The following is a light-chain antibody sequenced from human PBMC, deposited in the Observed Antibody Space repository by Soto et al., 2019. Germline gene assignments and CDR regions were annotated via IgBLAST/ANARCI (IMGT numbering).Light chain of an antibody. CDR2: RVS. CDR3: MEGTYWPKT. Sequence: DVVLTQSPLSLPVTLGQPASISCRSSQSFVHSDGNTYLHWFQQRPGQSPRRLIYRVSTRDSGVPDRFSGGGSGTDFTLKISRVEAEDVGGYYCMEGTYWPKTFGQGTKLEIK. V-gene: IGKV2-30*02. CDR1: QSFVHSDGNTY. J-gene: IGKJ2*01.